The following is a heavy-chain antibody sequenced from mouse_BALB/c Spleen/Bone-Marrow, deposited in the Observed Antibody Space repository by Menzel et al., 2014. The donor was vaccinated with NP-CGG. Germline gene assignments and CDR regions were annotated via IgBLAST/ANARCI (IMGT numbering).Heavy chain of an antibody. CDR1: GFDFSRFW. J-gene: IGHJ3*01. CDR2: INPDSSTI. CDR3: ARLGYYGGFAY. V-gene: IGHV4-1*02. D-gene: IGHD2-3*01. Sequence: EVQLVESGGGLVQPGGSLKLSCAASGFDFSRFWMGWVRQAPGKGLEWIGEINPDSSTINYTPSLKDKFIISRDNAKNTLFLQMSQVRSEDTALYYCARLGYYGGFAYWGQGTPLTVSA.